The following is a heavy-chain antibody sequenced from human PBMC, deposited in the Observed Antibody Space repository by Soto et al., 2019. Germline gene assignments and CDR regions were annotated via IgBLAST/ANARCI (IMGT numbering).Heavy chain of an antibody. CDR1: GYTFISYS. CDR2: INVGNGNT. Sequence: QVQLVQSGAEEKKPGASVKVSCKVSGYTFISYSMHWVRQAPGQRLEWMGWINVGNGNTKYSQKIQGRVTITIDTSASTGCMELSSLRSEDTAVYYCARERWASGSRWFDPWGQGTLVTVSS. CDR3: ARERWASGSRWFDP. J-gene: IGHJ5*02. D-gene: IGHD6-19*01. V-gene: IGHV1-3*05.